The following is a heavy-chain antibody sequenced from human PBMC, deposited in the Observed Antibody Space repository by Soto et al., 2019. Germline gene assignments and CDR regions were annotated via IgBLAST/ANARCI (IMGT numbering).Heavy chain of an antibody. CDR3: TRHPHDNSIYFGDYYFDY. Sequence: EVQLVESGGGLVQPGGSLKLSCAASGFTFSGSAMHWVRQASGKGLEWVGRIRSKANSYATAYAASVKGRFTISRDDSKNTEYLQMNSLKTEDTAVYYCTRHPHDNSIYFGDYYFDYWGQGTLVTVSS. V-gene: IGHV3-73*01. CDR1: GFTFSGSA. J-gene: IGHJ4*02. CDR2: IRSKANSYAT. D-gene: IGHD3-9*01.